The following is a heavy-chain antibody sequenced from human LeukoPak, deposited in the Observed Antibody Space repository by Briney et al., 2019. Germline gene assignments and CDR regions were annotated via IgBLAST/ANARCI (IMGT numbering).Heavy chain of an antibody. CDR3: AREPTDIVDYFDY. J-gene: IGHJ4*02. V-gene: IGHV4-34*01. CDR2: INHSGST. Sequence: PSETLSLTCAVYGGSFSGYYWSWIRQPPGKGLEWIGEINHSGSTNYNPSLKSRVTISVDTSKNQFSLKLSSVTAADTAVYYCAREPTDIVDYFDYWGQGTLVTVSS. CDR1: GGSFSGYY. D-gene: IGHD5-12*01.